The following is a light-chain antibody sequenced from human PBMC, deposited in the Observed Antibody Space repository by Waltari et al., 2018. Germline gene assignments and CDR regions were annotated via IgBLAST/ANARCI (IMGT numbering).Light chain of an antibody. CDR2: DVT. Sequence: QSALTQPASASGSPGQSVTISCTGTSSDSVYYDFVYWYQQHPGKAPKLIIFDVTTRPSGVSNRFSGSKSGSTASLTISGLQAEDEADYFCSSYPRTGTWLFGGGTKLTVL. J-gene: IGLJ3*02. V-gene: IGLV2-14*03. CDR3: SSYPRTGTWL. CDR1: SSDSVYYDF.